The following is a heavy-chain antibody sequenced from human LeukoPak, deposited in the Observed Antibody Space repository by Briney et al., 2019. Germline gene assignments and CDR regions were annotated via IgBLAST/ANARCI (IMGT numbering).Heavy chain of an antibody. CDR2: INYDGTST. D-gene: IGHD6-6*01. Sequence: GGSLRLSCAASGFTFSSKTYWMHWVRQAPGKGLVWVSCINYDGTSTNYADSVKGRFTISRDNARDTLYLQMNSLRAEDTAVYYCARHTTDRPNLIDHWGQGTLVTVSS. CDR3: ARHTTDRPNLIDH. V-gene: IGHV3-74*01. J-gene: IGHJ4*02. CDR1: GFTFSSKTYW.